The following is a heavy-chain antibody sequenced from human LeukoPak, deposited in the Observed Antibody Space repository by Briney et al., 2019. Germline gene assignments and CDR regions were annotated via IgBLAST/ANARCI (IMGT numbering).Heavy chain of an antibody. J-gene: IGHJ6*04. CDR1: GFTFSSYG. V-gene: IGHV3-48*04. CDR2: ISSSGSTI. CDR3: AELGITMIGGV. Sequence: PGRSVRLSCAASGFTFSSYGMSWIRQAPGKGLEWVSYISSSGSTIYYADSVKGRFTISRDNAKNSLYLQMNSLRAEDTAVYYCAELGITMIGGVWGKGTTVTISS. D-gene: IGHD3-10*02.